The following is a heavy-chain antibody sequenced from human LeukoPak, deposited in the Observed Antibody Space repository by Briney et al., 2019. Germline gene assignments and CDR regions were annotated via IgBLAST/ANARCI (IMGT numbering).Heavy chain of an antibody. CDR1: GFTFSSYS. Sequence: GGSLRLSCAASGFTFSSYSMNWVRQAPGKGLEWVSSVSSSSSYIYYADSVKGRFTISRDNAKNSLYLQMNSLRAEDKAVYYCARDLKAQQLDYWGKGTLVTVSS. CDR3: ARDLKAQQLDY. V-gene: IGHV3-21*01. D-gene: IGHD6-13*01. J-gene: IGHJ4*02. CDR2: VSSSSSYI.